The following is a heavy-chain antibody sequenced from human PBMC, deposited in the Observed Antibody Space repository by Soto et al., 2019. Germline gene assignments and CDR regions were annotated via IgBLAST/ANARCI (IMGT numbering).Heavy chain of an antibody. CDR3: AKLAGEREYFVL. CDR1: GYTFGYYN. D-gene: IGHD1-26*01. Sequence: QGQLVQSAAEMKKPGSSVKVSCKASGYTFGYYNIVWVRQAPGQGLEWMGRVSTNNGNTNYAQSFQGRVTMTADTSTSTAYVELRSLTPDGTAVYYCAKLAGEREYFVLWGQGTLVTVSS. J-gene: IGHJ4*02. CDR2: VSTNNGNT. V-gene: IGHV1-18*01.